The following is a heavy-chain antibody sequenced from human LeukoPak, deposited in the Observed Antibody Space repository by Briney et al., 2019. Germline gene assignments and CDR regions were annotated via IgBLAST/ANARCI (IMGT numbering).Heavy chain of an antibody. D-gene: IGHD2-2*03. V-gene: IGHV4-59*12. CDR1: GGSITSDY. Sequence: PSETLSLTCTVSGGSITSDYWSWIRQPPRKGLEWIGYISYSGSTSYDPSLKSRVTISGDSSKKQFSLKLSSVTAADTAVYYCARDGSFDFWGQGTLVTVSS. J-gene: IGHJ4*02. CDR2: ISYSGST. CDR3: ARDGSFDF.